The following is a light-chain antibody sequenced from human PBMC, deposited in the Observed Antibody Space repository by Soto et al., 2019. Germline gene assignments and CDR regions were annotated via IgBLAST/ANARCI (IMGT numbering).Light chain of an antibody. Sequence: DIQMTQFPSTLSVSVGDRVTITCRASQSISSWLAWYQQKPGKAPKLLIYKASSLESGVPSRFSGSGSGTEFTLTISSLQPDDFATYYCQQYNSYWTFGQGTKVEIK. V-gene: IGKV1-5*03. CDR2: KAS. CDR1: QSISSW. CDR3: QQYNSYWT. J-gene: IGKJ1*01.